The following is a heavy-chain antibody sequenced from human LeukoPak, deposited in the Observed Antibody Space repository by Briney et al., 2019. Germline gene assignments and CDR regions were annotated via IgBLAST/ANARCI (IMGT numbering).Heavy chain of an antibody. V-gene: IGHV4-59*08. Sequence: PSETLSLTCTVSGGSISSYYWSWIRQPPGKGLEWIGYIYYSGSTNYNPSLKSRVTISVDMSKNQFSLKLSSVTAADTAVYYCARQGPGCSSTSCYFYYMDVWGKGTTVTVSS. CDR2: IYYSGST. D-gene: IGHD2-2*01. J-gene: IGHJ6*03. CDR3: ARQGPGCSSTSCYFYYMDV. CDR1: GGSISSYY.